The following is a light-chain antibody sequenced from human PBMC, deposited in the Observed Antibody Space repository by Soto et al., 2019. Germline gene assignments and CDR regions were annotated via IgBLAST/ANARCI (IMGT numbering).Light chain of an antibody. CDR2: ATS. V-gene: IGKV3-20*01. J-gene: IGKJ1*01. Sequence: MVSSVSPGTLSLTPGEAAALSCRASQSVSSRYLAWYHQKSGQAPRLLIYATSSRATDIPDRFIGYGSGTDFTLTISGLEPEDFAVYYCQQYGISPWTFGQGANVDIK. CDR1: QSVSSRY. CDR3: QQYGISPWT.